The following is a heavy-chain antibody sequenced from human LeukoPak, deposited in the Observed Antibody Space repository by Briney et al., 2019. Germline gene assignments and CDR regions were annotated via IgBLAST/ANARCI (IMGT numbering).Heavy chain of an antibody. J-gene: IGHJ4*02. CDR2: ISWNSGSI. V-gene: IGHV3-9*01. CDR3: AKDFGFQLWYPFDY. CDR1: GFTFSTYS. Sequence: PGGSLRLSCAASGFTFSTYSMNWVRQAPGKGLEWVSGISWNSGSIGYADSVKGRFTISRDNAKNSLYLQMNSLRAEDTALYYCAKDFGFQLWYPFDYWGQGTLVTVSS. D-gene: IGHD5-18*01.